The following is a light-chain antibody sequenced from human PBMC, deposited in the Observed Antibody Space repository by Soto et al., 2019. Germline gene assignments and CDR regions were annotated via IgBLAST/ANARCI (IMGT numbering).Light chain of an antibody. CDR2: AAS. V-gene: IGKV1-39*01. Sequence: DLPMTQSPSSLSASVGDRVTITCRASQSISSYLYWYQQKPGKAPKLLIYAASSLQSEVPSRFSGSGSGTDFTLTISSLQPEDFATYYYQQSYSTLTFGGGTKVEIK. J-gene: IGKJ4*01. CDR3: QQSYSTLT. CDR1: QSISSY.